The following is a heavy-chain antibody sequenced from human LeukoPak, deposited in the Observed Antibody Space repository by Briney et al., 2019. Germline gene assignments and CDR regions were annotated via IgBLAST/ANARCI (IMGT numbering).Heavy chain of an antibody. CDR3: ARGSTWSDY. CDR1: GASINSTKW. CDR2: IYHSGVT. Sequence: PSETLSLTCAVSGASINSTKWWTWVRQPPGKGLEWIGEIYHSGVTNYNPSLKSRVTISADKSRNQFSLKLNSVTAADTAVYYCARGSTWSDYWGQGTLVTVSS. J-gene: IGHJ4*02. D-gene: IGHD6-13*01. V-gene: IGHV4-4*02.